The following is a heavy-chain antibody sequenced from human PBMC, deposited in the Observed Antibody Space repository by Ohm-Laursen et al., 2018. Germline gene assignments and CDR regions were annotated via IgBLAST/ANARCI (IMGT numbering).Heavy chain of an antibody. Sequence: SDTLSLTCTVSGGSISSYYWSWIRQPAGKGLEWIGYIYYSGSTNYNPSLKSRVTISVDTSKNQFSLKLSSVTAADTAVYYCAREVIMITFGGVIVDYYGMDVWGQGTTVTVSS. CDR2: IYYSGST. D-gene: IGHD3-16*02. CDR3: AREVIMITFGGVIVDYYGMDV. J-gene: IGHJ6*02. CDR1: GGSISSYY. V-gene: IGHV4-59*01.